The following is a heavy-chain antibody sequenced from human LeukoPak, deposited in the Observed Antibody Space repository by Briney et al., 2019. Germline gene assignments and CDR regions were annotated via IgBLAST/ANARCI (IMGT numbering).Heavy chain of an antibody. V-gene: IGHV4-39*01. CDR3: ARSVYYDNSGHYYRYFDY. D-gene: IGHD3-22*01. J-gene: IGHJ4*02. CDR2: IYYIGST. Sequence: SETLSLTCTVSDGSVTNSNYYWGWIRQPPGKGLEWIGSIYYIGSTYYNPSLKSRVTISVDTSKNQFSLRLSSVTAADTAVYYCARSVYYDNSGHYYRYFDYWGQGTLVTVSS. CDR1: DGSVTNSNYY.